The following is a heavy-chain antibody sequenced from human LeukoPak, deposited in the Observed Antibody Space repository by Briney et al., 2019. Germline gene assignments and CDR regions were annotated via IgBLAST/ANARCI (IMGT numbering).Heavy chain of an antibody. Sequence: GSLRLSCAASGFTFSSYGMHWIRQPPGKGLEWIGYIYYSGSTYYNPSLKSRVTISVDTSKNQFSLKLSSVTAADTAVYYCARDMGAVAGAYGMDVWGQGTTVTVSS. CDR2: IYYSGST. CDR1: GFTFSSYG. V-gene: IGHV4-59*12. CDR3: ARDMGAVAGAYGMDV. J-gene: IGHJ6*02. D-gene: IGHD6-19*01.